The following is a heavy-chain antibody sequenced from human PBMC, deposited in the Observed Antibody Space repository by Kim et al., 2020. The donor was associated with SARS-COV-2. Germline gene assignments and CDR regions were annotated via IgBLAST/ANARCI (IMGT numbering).Heavy chain of an antibody. Sequence: GGSLRLSCAAAGFTFSSYWMHWVRQAPGKVLLWVSRIDRDWRVTSYADSVKGRFTISRDNAKNTLYLQMNSLIAAETAVYYCATLGDCFDYWGQGSLYTV. V-gene: IGHV3-74*01. J-gene: IGHJ4*02. CDR3: ATLGDCFDY. CDR2: IDRDWRVT. D-gene: IGHD2-21*01. CDR1: GFTFSSYW.